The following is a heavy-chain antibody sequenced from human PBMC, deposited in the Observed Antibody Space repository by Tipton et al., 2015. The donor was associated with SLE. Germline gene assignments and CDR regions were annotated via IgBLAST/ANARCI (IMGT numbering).Heavy chain of an antibody. Sequence: LRLSCAVYGGSFSGYYWSWIRQPPGKGLEWIGEINHSGSTNYNPSLKSRVTISVDTSKNQFSLKLSSATAADTAVYYCVSGYLDYWGQGTLVTVSS. V-gene: IGHV4-34*01. J-gene: IGHJ4*02. CDR1: GGSFSGYY. CDR2: INHSGST. CDR3: VSGYLDY.